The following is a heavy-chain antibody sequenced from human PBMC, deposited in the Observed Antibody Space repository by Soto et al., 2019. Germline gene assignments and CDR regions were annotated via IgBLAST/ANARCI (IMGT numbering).Heavy chain of an antibody. D-gene: IGHD1-26*01. V-gene: IGHV1-18*01. J-gene: IGHJ4*02. CDR3: ARERGGYMHFDY. Sequence: QVQLVQSGAEVKKPGASVKVSCKVSGYTFTSYGISWVRQAPGQGLEWMGWINTYTGNINYAQKLQGRVTMTTDTSTSTAYMELRSLRSDDTALYYCARERGGYMHFDYWGQGTLVTVSS. CDR2: INTYTGNI. CDR1: GYTFTSYG.